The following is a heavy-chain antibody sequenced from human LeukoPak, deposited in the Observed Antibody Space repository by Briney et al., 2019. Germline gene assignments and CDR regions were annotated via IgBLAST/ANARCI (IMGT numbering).Heavy chain of an antibody. J-gene: IGHJ5*02. V-gene: IGHV1-69*05. Sequence: SVTVSCKASGGTFSSYAISWVRQAPGQGLEWMGGIIPIFGTANYAQRFHGRVTNTTDGSTSTAYMELSSLRSEDTAVYYCAREVVVAAPGVLDPWGQGTMVTVSS. CDR1: GGTFSSYA. CDR3: AREVVVAAPGVLDP. D-gene: IGHD2-15*01. CDR2: IIPIFGTA.